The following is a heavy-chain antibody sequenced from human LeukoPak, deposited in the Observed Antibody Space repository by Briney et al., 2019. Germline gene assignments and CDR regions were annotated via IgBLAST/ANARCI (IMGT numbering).Heavy chain of an antibody. Sequence: ASETLSLTCTVSGGSISSSSYYWGWIRQPPGKGLEWIGSIYYSGSTYYNPSLKSRVTISVDTSKNQFSLKLSSVTAADTAVYYCAGTYYYGSGRLNWFDPRGQGTLVTVSS. CDR3: AGTYYYGSGRLNWFDP. V-gene: IGHV4-39*01. D-gene: IGHD3-10*01. CDR1: GGSISSSSYY. CDR2: IYYSGST. J-gene: IGHJ5*02.